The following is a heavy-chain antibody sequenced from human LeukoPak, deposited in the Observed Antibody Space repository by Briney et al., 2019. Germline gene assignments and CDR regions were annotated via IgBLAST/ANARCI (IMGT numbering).Heavy chain of an antibody. CDR1: GGSFSGYY. CDR3: ACEVRPWNWFDP. Sequence: TPSETLSLTCAVYGGSFSGYYWSWIRQPPGKGLEWIGEINHSGSTNYNPSLKSRVTISVDTSKNQFSLKLSSVTAADTAVYYCACEVRPWNWFDPWGQGTLVTVSS. D-gene: IGHD3-10*01. CDR2: INHSGST. V-gene: IGHV4-34*01. J-gene: IGHJ5*02.